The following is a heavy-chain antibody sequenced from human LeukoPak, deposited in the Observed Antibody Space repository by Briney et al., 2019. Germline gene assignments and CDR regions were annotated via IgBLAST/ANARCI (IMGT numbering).Heavy chain of an antibody. CDR3: ARHEVRSCFDY. CDR1: GGSISSGGYY. Sequence: SETLSLTCTVSGGSISSGGYYWSWIRQHPGKGLEWIGYIYYSGSTYYNPSLKSRVTISVDTSKNQFSLKLSSVTAADTAVYYCARHEVRSCFDYWGQGTLVTVSS. D-gene: IGHD2-15*01. CDR2: IYYSGST. J-gene: IGHJ4*02. V-gene: IGHV4-39*01.